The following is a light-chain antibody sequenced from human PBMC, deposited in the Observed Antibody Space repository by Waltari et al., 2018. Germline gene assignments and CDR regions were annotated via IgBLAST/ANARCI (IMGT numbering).Light chain of an antibody. Sequence: QSALTQPASVSGSRGQSITISCTGTSRAGGGYNYVPWYNQHPGKAPQVIIYDVNQRPSGVSDRFSGSKSGNTASLTISGLQAEDEGDYFCSSNARSPTYVVFGGGTRVTVL. J-gene: IGLJ2*01. V-gene: IGLV2-14*03. CDR3: SSNARSPTYVV. CDR1: SRAGGGYNY. CDR2: DVN.